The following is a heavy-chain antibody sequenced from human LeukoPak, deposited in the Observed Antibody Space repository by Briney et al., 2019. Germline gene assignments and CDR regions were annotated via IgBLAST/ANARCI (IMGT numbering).Heavy chain of an antibody. CDR3: VRDGSSWGNFDH. Sequence: GGSLRLSCAASGFTFSDYYMNWVRQAPGKGLEWVSYISSSGSIIYYADSVKGRFTISRDNAKNSLYLQMNSLRAEDTAVYYCVRDGSSWGNFDHWGQGTLVSVSS. J-gene: IGHJ4*02. CDR1: GFTFSDYY. V-gene: IGHV3-11*04. D-gene: IGHD7-27*01. CDR2: ISSSGSII.